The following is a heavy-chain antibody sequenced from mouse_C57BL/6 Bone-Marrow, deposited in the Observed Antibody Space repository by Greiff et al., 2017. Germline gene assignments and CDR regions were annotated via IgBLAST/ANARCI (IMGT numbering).Heavy chain of an antibody. CDR1: GFNIKDDY. CDR3: TTVVHY. J-gene: IGHJ2*01. CDR2: IDPENGDT. V-gene: IGHV14-4*01. Sequence: VQLQQSGAELVRPGASVKLSCTASGFNIKDDYMHWVKQRHEQGLEWIGWIDPENGDTEYASKFQGKATITADTSSNTAYLQLRSLTSEYTAVYYCTTVVHYWGQGTTLTVSS. D-gene: IGHD1-1*01.